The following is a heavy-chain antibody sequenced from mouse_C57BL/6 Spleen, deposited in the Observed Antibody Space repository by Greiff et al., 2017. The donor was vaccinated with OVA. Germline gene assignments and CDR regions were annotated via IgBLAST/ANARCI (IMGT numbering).Heavy chain of an antibody. Sequence: QVQLQQSGPELVKPGASVKISCKASGYAFSSSWMNWVKQRPGKGLEWIGRINPGDGDTNYNGKFKGKATLTADKSSSTAYMQLSSLTSEDSAVYFCARDYGSSHSDWYFDVWGTGTTVTVSS. CDR2: INPGDGDT. CDR3: ARDYGSSHSDWYFDV. CDR1: GYAFSSSW. D-gene: IGHD1-1*01. J-gene: IGHJ1*03. V-gene: IGHV1-82*01.